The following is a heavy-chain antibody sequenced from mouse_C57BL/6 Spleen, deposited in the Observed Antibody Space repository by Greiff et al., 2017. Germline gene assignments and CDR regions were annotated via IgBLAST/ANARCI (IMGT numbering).Heavy chain of an antibody. J-gene: IGHJ2*01. CDR3: ARIYDDYYGSYFDY. CDR2: FHPYNDGT. CDR1: GYTFTTYP. D-gene: IGHD2-3*01. V-gene: IGHV1-47*01. Sequence: VQLQQSGAELVKPGASVKMSCKASGYTFTTYPIEWMKQNHGQSLEWIGNFHPYNDGTKYNEKFKGKATLTVEKSSSTVYLELSRLTSDDSAVYYCARIYDDYYGSYFDYWGQGTTLTVSS.